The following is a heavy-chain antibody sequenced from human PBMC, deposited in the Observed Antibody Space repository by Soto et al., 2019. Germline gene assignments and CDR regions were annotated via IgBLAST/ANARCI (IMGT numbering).Heavy chain of an antibody. CDR3: ARHSSFYYYMDI. D-gene: IGHD4-4*01. V-gene: IGHV4-59*01. CDR2: IYYSGST. Sequence: SLIWNVSGSSISNYYWSCLRHPPGKGLEWIGYIYYSGSTNYNPSLKSRVTISVDTSKNQFSLKLSSVTAADTAVYYCARHSSFYYYMDIWDKGTTVNVSS. CDR1: GSSISNYY. J-gene: IGHJ6*03.